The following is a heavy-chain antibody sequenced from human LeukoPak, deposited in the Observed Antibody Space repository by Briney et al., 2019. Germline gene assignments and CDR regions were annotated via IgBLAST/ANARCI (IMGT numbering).Heavy chain of an antibody. CDR2: ISYDGSNK. V-gene: IGHV3-30*04. CDR3: AGEGDCTNGVCYYYYGMDV. Sequence: PGGSLRLSCAASGFTSSSYAMHWVRQAPGKGLEWVAVISYDGSNKYYADSVKGRFTISRDNSKNTLYLQMNSLRAEDTAVYYCAGEGDCTNGVCYYYYGMDVWGQGTTVTVSS. CDR1: GFTSSSYA. J-gene: IGHJ6*02. D-gene: IGHD2-8*01.